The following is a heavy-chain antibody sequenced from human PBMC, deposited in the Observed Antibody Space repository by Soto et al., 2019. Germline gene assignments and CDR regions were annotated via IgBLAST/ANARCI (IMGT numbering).Heavy chain of an antibody. V-gene: IGHV4-30-2*01. Sequence: SETLSLTCAVSGGSIISDGYSWSWIRQPPGKGLQWIGHIYEGGNTYYTPSLESRVAISTDKSKNQFSLRLSSVTAADTAVYYCVRRSPEDAFDIWGQGTMVTVAS. CDR1: GGSIISDGYS. CDR3: VRRSPEDAFDI. CDR2: IYEGGNT. J-gene: IGHJ3*02.